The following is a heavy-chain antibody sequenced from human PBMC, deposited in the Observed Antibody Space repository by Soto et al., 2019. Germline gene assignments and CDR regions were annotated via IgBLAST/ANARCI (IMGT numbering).Heavy chain of an antibody. CDR2: ISSSSSYI. CDR3: ARDFHVDTAMVTSDY. CDR1: GFTFSSYS. V-gene: IGHV3-21*01. D-gene: IGHD5-18*01. Sequence: GGSLRLSCAASGFTFSSYSMNWVRQAPGKGLEWVSSISSSSSYIYYADSVKGRFTISRDNAKNSLYLQMNSLRAEDTAVYYCARDFHVDTAMVTSDYWGQGTLVTVSS. J-gene: IGHJ4*02.